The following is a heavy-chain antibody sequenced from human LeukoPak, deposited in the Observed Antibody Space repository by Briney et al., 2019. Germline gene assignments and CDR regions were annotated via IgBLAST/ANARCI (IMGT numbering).Heavy chain of an antibody. CDR1: GGSFSGYY. Sequence: SETLSLTCAVYGGSFSGYYWSWIRQPPGKGLEWIGEINHSGSTNYNPSLKSRVTISVDTSKNQFSLKLSSVTAADTAVYYYASGAIFDYWGQGTLVTVSS. D-gene: IGHD2-2*01. V-gene: IGHV4-34*01. J-gene: IGHJ4*02. CDR3: ASGAIFDY. CDR2: INHSGST.